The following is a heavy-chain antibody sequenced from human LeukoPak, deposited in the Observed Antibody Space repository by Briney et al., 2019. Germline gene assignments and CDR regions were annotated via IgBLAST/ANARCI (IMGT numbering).Heavy chain of an antibody. CDR3: ARVRDFMAAWFDP. J-gene: IGHJ5*02. CDR1: GGSFSGYY. V-gene: IGHV4-34*01. CDR2: INHSGST. Sequence: SETLSLTCAVYGGSFSGYYWSWIRQPPGKGLEWNGEINHSGSTNYNPSLKSRVTISVDTSKNQFSLKLSSVTAADTAVYYCARVRDFMAAWFDPWGQGTLVTVSS. D-gene: IGHD5-24*01.